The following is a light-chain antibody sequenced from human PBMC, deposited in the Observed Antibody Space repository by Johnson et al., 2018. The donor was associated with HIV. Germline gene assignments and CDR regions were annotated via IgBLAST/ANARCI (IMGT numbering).Light chain of an antibody. Sequence: VLTQSPSVSAAPGQKVTISCSGSSSNIGNNYVSWYQQVPGTAPKLLIYENSKRPSGIPDRFSGSKSGTSATLGITGLQTGDEADYYCGTWDTSLSAGGVFGSGTKVTVL. CDR3: GTWDTSLSAGGV. J-gene: IGLJ1*01. CDR1: SSNIGNNY. CDR2: ENS. V-gene: IGLV1-51*02.